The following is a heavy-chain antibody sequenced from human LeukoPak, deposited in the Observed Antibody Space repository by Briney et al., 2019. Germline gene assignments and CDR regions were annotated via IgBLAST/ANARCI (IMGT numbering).Heavy chain of an antibody. J-gene: IGHJ5*02. D-gene: IGHD3-10*01. V-gene: IGHV4-34*01. Sequence: PSETLSLTCAVYGGSFSGYYWSWIRQPPGKGREWIGEINHSGSTNYNPSLKSRVPISVDTSKNQFSLKLSSVTAADTAVYYCARGVATMVRGSHVGNWFDPWGQGTLVPVSS. CDR2: INHSGST. CDR1: GGSFSGYY. CDR3: ARGVATMVRGSHVGNWFDP.